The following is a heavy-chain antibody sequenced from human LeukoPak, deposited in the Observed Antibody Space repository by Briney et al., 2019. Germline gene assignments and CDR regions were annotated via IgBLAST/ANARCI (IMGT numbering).Heavy chain of an antibody. CDR1: RFTFSSYA. CDR3: AKYPMLLWFGESSPYYYGMDV. Sequence: PGGSLRLSCAASRFTFSSYAMSWVRQAPGKGLEWVSAISGSGGSTYYADSVKGRFTISRDNSKNTLYLQMNSLRAEDTAVYYCAKYPMLLWFGESSPYYYGMDVWGQGTTVTVSS. J-gene: IGHJ6*02. CDR2: ISGSGGST. D-gene: IGHD3-10*01. V-gene: IGHV3-23*01.